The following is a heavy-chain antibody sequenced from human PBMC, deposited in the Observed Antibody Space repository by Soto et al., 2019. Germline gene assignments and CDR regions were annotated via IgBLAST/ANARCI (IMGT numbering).Heavy chain of an antibody. D-gene: IGHD3-9*01. CDR1: DDSINSDKYY. Sequence: SETLSLTCSVSDDSINSDKYYWGWIPPPPGKGLEWIGSIYYRGNAYYNPSLQTRVTISLDKSKSQFSLKLNSVTAADSAVYFCARLEGLATISYYFDFWGPGALVTVSS. J-gene: IGHJ4*02. V-gene: IGHV4-39*01. CDR2: IYYRGNA. CDR3: ARLEGLATISYYFDF.